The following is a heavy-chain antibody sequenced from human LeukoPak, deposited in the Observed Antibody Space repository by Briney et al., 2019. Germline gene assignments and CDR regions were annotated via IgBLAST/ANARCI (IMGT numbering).Heavy chain of an antibody. CDR1: GFTFSSG. CDR2: IWYDGSNK. Sequence: GGSLRLSCAASGFTFSSGMHWVRQAPGKGLEWVAVIWYDGSNKYYADSVKGRFTISRDNAKNSLYLQMNSLRAEDTAVYYCARGVVRYFDYWGQGALVTVSS. J-gene: IGHJ4*02. D-gene: IGHD3-9*01. V-gene: IGHV3-33*08. CDR3: ARGVVRYFDY.